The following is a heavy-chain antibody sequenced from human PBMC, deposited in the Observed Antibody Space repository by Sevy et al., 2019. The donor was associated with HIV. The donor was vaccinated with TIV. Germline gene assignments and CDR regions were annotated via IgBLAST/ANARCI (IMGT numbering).Heavy chain of an antibody. Sequence: SKTLSLTCAVYRGSFTGYYWSWIRQPPGKGLEWIGEINHSGSTTYNPSLKSRVTISVDTSKNQFSLRLTSVTAADTAVYYCARGVGNSYGYDPDYWGQGTLVTVSS. CDR1: RGSFTGYY. V-gene: IGHV4-34*01. J-gene: IGHJ4*02. CDR2: INHSGST. D-gene: IGHD5-18*01. CDR3: ARGVGNSYGYDPDY.